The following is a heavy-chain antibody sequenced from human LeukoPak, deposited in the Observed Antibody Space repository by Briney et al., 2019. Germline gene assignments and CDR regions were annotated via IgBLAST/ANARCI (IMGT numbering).Heavy chain of an antibody. CDR2: IIPILGIA. D-gene: IGHD3-22*01. CDR1: GGTFSSYA. V-gene: IGHV1-69*04. CDR3: AREGSPDYYDSSGYFRPFDY. Sequence: SVKVSCKASGGTFSSYAISWVRQAPGQGLEWMGRIIPILGIANYAQKFQGRVTITADKSTSTAYMELSSLRSEDTAVYYCAREGSPDYYDSSGYFRPFDYWGQGTLVTVSS. J-gene: IGHJ4*02.